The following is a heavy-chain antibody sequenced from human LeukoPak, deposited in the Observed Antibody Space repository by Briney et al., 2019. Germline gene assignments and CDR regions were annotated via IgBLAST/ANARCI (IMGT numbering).Heavy chain of an antibody. D-gene: IGHD2-2*01. CDR3: VRPRYCSSTSCSYYYYGMDV. CDR1: GGTFSSYA. V-gene: IGHV1-69*13. Sequence: GASVKVSCKASGGTFSSYAISWVRQAPGQGLEWMGGIIPIFGTANYAQKFQGRVTITADESTSTAYMELSSLRSEDTAVYYCVRPRYCSSTSCSYYYYGMDVWGQGTTVTVSS. CDR2: IIPIFGTA. J-gene: IGHJ6*02.